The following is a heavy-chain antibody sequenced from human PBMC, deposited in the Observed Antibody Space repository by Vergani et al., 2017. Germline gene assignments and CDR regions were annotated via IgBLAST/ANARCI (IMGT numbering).Heavy chain of an antibody. CDR3: ARGSSSCSGSYSPYYYDGMDV. Sequence: QVQLVQSGAEVKKPGSSVKVSCKASGGTFSSYAISWVRQAPGQGLEWMGRIIPIFGTANYAQKFQGRVTITAAESTSTAYMELSSLRSEDTAGYYCARGSSSCSGSYSPYYYDGMDVWGQGTTVTVSS. CDR1: GGTFSSYA. CDR2: IIPIFGTA. J-gene: IGHJ6*02. D-gene: IGHD3-10*02. V-gene: IGHV1-69*13.